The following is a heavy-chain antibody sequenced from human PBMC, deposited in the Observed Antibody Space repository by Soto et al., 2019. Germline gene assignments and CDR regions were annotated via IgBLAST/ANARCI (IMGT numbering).Heavy chain of an antibody. V-gene: IGHV4-34*01. D-gene: IGHD2-2*01. CDR1: GGSFSGYY. CDR3: ARGSIVVVPAARHRNWFDP. CDR2: INHSGST. Sequence: QVQLQQWGSGLLKPSETLSLTCAVYGGSFSGYYWSWIRQPPGKGLEWIGEINHSGSTNYNPYLKGRVIISVDTSKNQFALKLSSVTAADTAVDYCARGSIVVVPAARHRNWFDPWGQGTLVTVSS. J-gene: IGHJ5*02.